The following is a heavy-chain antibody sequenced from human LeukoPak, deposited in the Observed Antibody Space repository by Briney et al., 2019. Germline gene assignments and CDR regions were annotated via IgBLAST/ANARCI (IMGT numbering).Heavy chain of an antibody. V-gene: IGHV4-38-2*02. CDR1: GYSISSGYY. D-gene: IGHD1-26*01. CDR3: ARHLVGDLYAFDI. CDR2: IYHSGST. Sequence: SETLSLTCTVSGYSISSGYYWGWIRQPPGKGLEWIGSIYHSGSTYYNPSLKSRVTISVDTSKNQFSLKLSSVAAADTAVYFCARHLVGDLYAFDIWREGAMVTVPS. J-gene: IGHJ3*02.